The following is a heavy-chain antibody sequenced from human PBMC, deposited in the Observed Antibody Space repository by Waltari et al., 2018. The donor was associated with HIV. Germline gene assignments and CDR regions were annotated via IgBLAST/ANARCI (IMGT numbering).Heavy chain of an antibody. V-gene: IGHV4-4*02. CDR3: AKTYYYDSSGYYGTGRFDY. D-gene: IGHD3-22*01. CDR1: GGSISSRNW. J-gene: IGHJ4*02. Sequence: QVQLQESGPGLVKPSGTLSLTCPVSGGSISSRNWWSWVRQPPGKGLEWIGEIYHSGGTNYNPSLKSRVTISVDKSKNQFSLKLSSVTAADTAVYYCAKTYYYDSSGYYGTGRFDYWGQGTLVTVSS. CDR2: IYHSGGT.